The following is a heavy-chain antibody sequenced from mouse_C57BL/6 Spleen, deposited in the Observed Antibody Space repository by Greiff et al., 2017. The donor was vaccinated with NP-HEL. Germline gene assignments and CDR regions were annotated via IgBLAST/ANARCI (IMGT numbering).Heavy chain of an antibody. CDR2: IDPSDSYT. CDR1: GYTFTSYW. V-gene: IGHV1-69*01. Sequence: QVQLQQPGAELVMPGASVKLSCKASGYTFTSYWMHWVKQRPGQGLEWIGEIDPSDSYTNYNQKFKGKSTLTVDKSSGTAYMQLSSLTSEDSAVYYCARKGGSGHYFDYWGQGTTLTVSS. J-gene: IGHJ2*01. D-gene: IGHD3-2*02. CDR3: ARKGGSGHYFDY.